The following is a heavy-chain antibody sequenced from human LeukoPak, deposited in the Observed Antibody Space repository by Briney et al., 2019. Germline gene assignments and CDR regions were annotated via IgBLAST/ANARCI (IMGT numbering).Heavy chain of an antibody. CDR3: AKDIGDGYCSSTSCFFDY. D-gene: IGHD2-2*01. CDR1: GFTFDDYA. V-gene: IGHV3-9*01. CDR2: ISWNSGSI. J-gene: IGHJ4*02. Sequence: PGGSLRLSCAASGFTFDDYAMHWVRHAPGKGLEWVSGISWNSGSIDYADSVKGRFTISRDNAKNSLYLQMNSLRAEDTALYYCAKDIGDGYCSSTSCFFDYWGQGTLVTVPS.